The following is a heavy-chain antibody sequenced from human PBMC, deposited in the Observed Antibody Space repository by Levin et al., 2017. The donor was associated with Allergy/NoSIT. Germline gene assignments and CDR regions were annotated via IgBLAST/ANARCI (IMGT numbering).Heavy chain of an antibody. CDR2: ISSSGNYI. D-gene: IGHD1-26*01. CDR1: GFTFSNYL. J-gene: IGHJ4*02. V-gene: IGHV3-21*01. Sequence: GESLKISCAASGFTFSNYLMNWVRQAPGKGLEWVSSISSSGNYIHYGDSVKGRFTISRDNAKNSLYLQMNSLRAEDTAIYYCATGGWGSPLSIWGQGTLVTVSS. CDR3: ATGGWGSPLSI.